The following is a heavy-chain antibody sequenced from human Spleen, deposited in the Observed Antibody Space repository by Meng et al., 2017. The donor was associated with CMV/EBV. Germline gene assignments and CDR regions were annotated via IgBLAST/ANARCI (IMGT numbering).Heavy chain of an antibody. V-gene: IGHV4-39*01. CDR1: GGSISRRSYY. CDR3: ARHIAVAEYFDY. J-gene: IGHJ4*02. D-gene: IGHD6-19*01. Sequence: VSGGSISRRSYYWGWLRQPPGKGLEWVGSLYYSGSPYYNPSLKSRVTISVDTSKNQFSLKLSSVTAADTASYYCARHIAVAEYFDYWGQGTLVTVSS. CDR2: LYYSGSP.